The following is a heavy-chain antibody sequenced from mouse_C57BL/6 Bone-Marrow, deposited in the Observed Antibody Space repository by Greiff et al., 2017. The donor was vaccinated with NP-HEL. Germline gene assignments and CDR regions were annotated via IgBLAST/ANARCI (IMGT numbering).Heavy chain of an antibody. CDR3: STDSMSTRGFAY. J-gene: IGHJ3*01. Sequence: QVHVKQPGAELVMPGASVKLSCKASGYTFTNYWMHWVKQRPGQGLEWIGEIDPSDSYTNYNQKFKGKSTLTVDKSSSTAYMQLSSLTSEDSAVYYCSTDSMSTRGFAYWGQGTLVTVSA. D-gene: IGHD2-4*01. CDR2: IDPSDSYT. CDR1: GYTFTNYW. V-gene: IGHV1-69*01.